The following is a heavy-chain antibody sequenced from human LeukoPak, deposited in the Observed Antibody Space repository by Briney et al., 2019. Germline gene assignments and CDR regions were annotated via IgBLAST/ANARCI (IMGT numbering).Heavy chain of an antibody. V-gene: IGHV1-18*01. CDR3: ARVAFNRPLGLEWFSPRKSKCNWFDP. D-gene: IGHD3-3*01. Sequence: ASVKVSCKASGYTFTSYGISWVRQAPGQGLEWMGWISAYNGNTNYAQKLQGRVTMTTDTSTSTAYMELRSLRSDDTAVYYCARVAFNRPLGLEWFSPRKSKCNWFDPWGQGTLVTVSS. CDR1: GYTFTSYG. J-gene: IGHJ5*02. CDR2: ISAYNGNT.